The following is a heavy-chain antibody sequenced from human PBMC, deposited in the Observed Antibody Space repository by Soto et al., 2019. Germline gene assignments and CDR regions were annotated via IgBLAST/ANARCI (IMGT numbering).Heavy chain of an antibody. CDR1: GGSIRSSTYY. Sequence: PSETLSLTCTVSGGSIRSSTYYWVCIRQPPGKGLEWIGSIYYSGNTYYNPSLKSRVTISVDTSKNQFSLKLSSVTAADTAVYYCARSYYYDSGSYYNGFDYWGQGTLVTVSS. D-gene: IGHD3-10*01. J-gene: IGHJ4*02. V-gene: IGHV4-39*01. CDR3: ARSYYYDSGSYYNGFDY. CDR2: IYYSGNT.